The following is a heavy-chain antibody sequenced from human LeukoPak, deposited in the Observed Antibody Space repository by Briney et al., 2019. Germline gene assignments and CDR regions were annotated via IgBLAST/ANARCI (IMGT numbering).Heavy chain of an antibody. Sequence: GGSLRPSCAAAGFTVSSNYMSWVRRAPGKGLGWVSVIYSGASTYYADSVKGRFTISRDNSKNTLYLQMNSLRAEDTAVYYCARDGFSSGDPYDAFDIWGQGTMVTVSS. J-gene: IGHJ3*02. V-gene: IGHV3-53*01. CDR2: IYSGAST. CDR3: ARDGFSSGDPYDAFDI. D-gene: IGHD3-22*01. CDR1: GFTVSSNY.